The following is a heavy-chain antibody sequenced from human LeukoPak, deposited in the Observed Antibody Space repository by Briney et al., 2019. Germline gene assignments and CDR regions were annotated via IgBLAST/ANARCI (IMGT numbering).Heavy chain of an antibody. CDR1: GGSISSSSYY. Sequence: SSETLSLTCTVSGGSISSSSYYWGWIRQPPGKGLEWIGSIYYSGSTYYNPSLKSRVTISVDTSKNQFSLKLSSVTAADTAVYFCARDQRSGYSGYDYYYYYYVDVWGKGTTVTVSS. J-gene: IGHJ6*03. V-gene: IGHV4-39*07. D-gene: IGHD5-12*01. CDR2: IYYSGST. CDR3: ARDQRSGYSGYDYYYYYYVDV.